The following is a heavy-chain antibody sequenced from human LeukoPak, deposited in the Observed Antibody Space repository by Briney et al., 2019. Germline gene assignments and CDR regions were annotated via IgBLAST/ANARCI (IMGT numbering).Heavy chain of an antibody. V-gene: IGHV1-3*01. CDR2: IHAGNGNT. CDR3: AREGSGASFVDY. D-gene: IGHD2-15*01. CDR1: GYSLTSYA. Sequence: GASVKVSCKASGYSLTSYAMHWVRQAPGQGLEWMGWIHAGNGNTKYSEKFQGRLTITRDTSASTGHMEMSSLRWEDTAVYYRAREGSGASFVDYWGQGTLVTVSS. J-gene: IGHJ4*02.